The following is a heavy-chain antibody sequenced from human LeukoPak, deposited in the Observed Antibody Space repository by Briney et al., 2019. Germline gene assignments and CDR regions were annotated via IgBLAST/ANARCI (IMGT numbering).Heavy chain of an antibody. CDR3: ARDLDQYSGRYGGFGHDF. CDR1: GGTFSSYA. D-gene: IGHD1-26*01. V-gene: IGHV1-69*05. Sequence: ASVTVSCKASGGTFSSYAISWVRQAPGQGLEWMGGIIPIFGTANYAQKLQGRVTMTTDTSTSTAYMELRSLRSDDTAVYYCARDLDQYSGRYGGFGHDFWGQGTLVTVSS. J-gene: IGHJ4*02. CDR2: IIPIFGTA.